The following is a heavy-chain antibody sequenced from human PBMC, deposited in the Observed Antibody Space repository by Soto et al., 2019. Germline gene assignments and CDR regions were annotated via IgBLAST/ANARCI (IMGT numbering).Heavy chain of an antibody. CDR1: GDSISSGNHY. J-gene: IGHJ5*02. D-gene: IGHD3-10*01. V-gene: IGHV4-30-4*01. CDR3: ARTDYGTAYFDP. Sequence: TLSLTCTVSGDSISSGNHYWSWIRQPPGKGLEWIGYIFYSGTAYYNPSLKSRLTISVDTSKNQFSLKLSSVTAADTAVYYCARTDYGTAYFDPWGQGSLVTVSS. CDR2: IFYSGTA.